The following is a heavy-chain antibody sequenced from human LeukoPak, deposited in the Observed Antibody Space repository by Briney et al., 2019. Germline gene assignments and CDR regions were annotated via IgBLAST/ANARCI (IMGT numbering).Heavy chain of an antibody. Sequence: GGSLRLSCAASGFTFGSYAMSWVRQAPGKGLEWVSTISPSSGGTYYADSVKGRFTISRDNSKNTLYLQMNSLRAEDTAVYYCAPDYYDSSGYWGQGTLATVSS. CDR1: GFTFGSYA. V-gene: IGHV3-23*01. CDR3: APDYYDSSGY. J-gene: IGHJ4*02. CDR2: ISPSSGGT. D-gene: IGHD3-22*01.